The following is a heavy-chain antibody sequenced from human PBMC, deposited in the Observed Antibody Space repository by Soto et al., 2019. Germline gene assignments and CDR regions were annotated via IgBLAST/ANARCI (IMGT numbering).Heavy chain of an antibody. D-gene: IGHD6-19*01. J-gene: IGHJ3*02. V-gene: IGHV3-11*01. Sequence: LRLSCAASGFTFSDYYMSWIRQAPGKGLEWVSYISSSGSTIYYADSVKGRFTISRDNAKNSLYLQMNSLRAEDTAVYYCARDQVAVAGDAFDIWGQGTMVTVS. CDR3: ARDQVAVAGDAFDI. CDR2: ISSSGSTI. CDR1: GFTFSDYY.